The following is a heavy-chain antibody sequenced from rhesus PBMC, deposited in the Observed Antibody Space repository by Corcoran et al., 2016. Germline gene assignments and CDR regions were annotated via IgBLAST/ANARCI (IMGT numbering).Heavy chain of an antibody. V-gene: IGHV4-173*01. CDR3: ARDDIAAAFDY. CDR1: GGSISSNS. D-gene: IGHD6-25*01. Sequence: QLQLQESGPGLVKPSETLSLTCAVSGGSISSNSWHWIRPTPGKGREWIGRISGSGGSTDYNPSLKSRVTISTDTSKNQFSLKLSSVTAADTAVYYCARDDIAAAFDYWGQGVLVTVSS. CDR2: ISGSGGST. J-gene: IGHJ4*01.